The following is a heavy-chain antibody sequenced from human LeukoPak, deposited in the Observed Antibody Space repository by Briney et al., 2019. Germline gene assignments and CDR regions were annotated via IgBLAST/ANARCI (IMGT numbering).Heavy chain of an antibody. Sequence: GGSLRLSCAASGFTFSNYWMHWVRQAPGKGLVWVSLINSDGSSTIYADSVKGRFTIARDNAKNTLYLQMNSLRAEDTAVYYCARGLTIFGVVNDAFDIWGQGTMVTVSS. V-gene: IGHV3-74*01. CDR1: GFTFSNYW. CDR3: ARGLTIFGVVNDAFDI. J-gene: IGHJ3*02. CDR2: INSDGSST. D-gene: IGHD3-3*01.